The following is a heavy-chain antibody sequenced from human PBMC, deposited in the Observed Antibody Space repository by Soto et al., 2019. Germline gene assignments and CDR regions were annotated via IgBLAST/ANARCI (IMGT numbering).Heavy chain of an antibody. V-gene: IGHV1-69*18. J-gene: IGHJ6*02. D-gene: IGHD4-4*01. CDR3: ARVVMTTVPASYYYGMDV. CDR2: IIPFSGTA. CDR1: GGTFSSYA. Sequence: QVQLVQSGAEVKKPGSSVTVSCKASGGTFSSYAISWVRQAPGQGLEWMRRIIPFSGTANYAQKFQGRVTITADESPSTAYMELTSLRSEDTAVYYCARVVMTTVPASYYYGMDVCGQGTTVTVSS.